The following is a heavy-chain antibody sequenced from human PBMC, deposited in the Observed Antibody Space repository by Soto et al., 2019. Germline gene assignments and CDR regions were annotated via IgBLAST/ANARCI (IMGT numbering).Heavy chain of an antibody. CDR1: GYTFTGYY. CDR3: ARAGYRSHRRLYSTFDY. D-gene: IGHD6-13*01. CDR2: INPNSGGT. V-gene: IGHV1-2*02. Sequence: QVQLVQSGAEVKKPGASVKVSCKASGYTFTGYYMHWVRQAPGQGLEWMGWINPNSGGTNYAQKFQGRVTMTRDTSISTAYMGLSRLRSDDTAVYYCARAGYRSHRRLYSTFDYWGQGTLVTVSS. J-gene: IGHJ4*02.